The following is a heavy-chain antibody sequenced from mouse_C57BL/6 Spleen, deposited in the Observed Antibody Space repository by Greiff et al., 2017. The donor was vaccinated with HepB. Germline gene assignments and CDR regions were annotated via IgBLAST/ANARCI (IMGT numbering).Heavy chain of an antibody. Sequence: EVKLQESGPGLVKPSQSLSLTCSVTGYSITSGYYWNWIRQFPGNKLEWMGYISYDGSNNYNPSLKNRISITRDTSKNQFFLKLNSVTTEDTATYYCARGVYYYGSSYGFFDVGGTGTTVTVSS. CDR3: ARGVYYYGSSYGFFDV. J-gene: IGHJ1*03. CDR2: ISYDGSN. D-gene: IGHD1-1*01. V-gene: IGHV3-6*01. CDR1: GYSITSGYY.